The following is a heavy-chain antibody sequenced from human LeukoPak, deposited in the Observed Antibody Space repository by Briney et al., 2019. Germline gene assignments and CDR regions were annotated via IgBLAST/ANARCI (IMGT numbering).Heavy chain of an antibody. CDR3: AKGLLSDSQRGYLVY. V-gene: IGHV3-30*18. CDR2: ISSDGSNK. CDR1: GFSFSTYG. D-gene: IGHD2-21*02. J-gene: IGHJ4*02. Sequence: GGSLRLSCAPSGFSFSTYGMHWVRQAPGKGLEWVAVISSDGSNKYYADSVKGRFTISRDNSKNTLYLQMNSLRVEDTAVYYCAKGLLSDSQRGYLVYSRQGTLVTVSS.